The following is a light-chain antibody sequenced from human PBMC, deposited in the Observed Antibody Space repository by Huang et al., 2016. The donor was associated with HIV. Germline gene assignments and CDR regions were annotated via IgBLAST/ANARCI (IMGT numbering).Light chain of an antibody. Sequence: EIVLTQSPGTLSLSPGERAPLSCRASQSVASTYLAWYQQKHGQAPRLLIYGASSRATCIPDRFSGSGSETDFTLTISRLEPEDFAVYYCQHYGRSPPITFGQGTRLEIK. CDR1: QSVASTY. CDR2: GAS. J-gene: IGKJ5*01. V-gene: IGKV3-20*01. CDR3: QHYGRSPPIT.